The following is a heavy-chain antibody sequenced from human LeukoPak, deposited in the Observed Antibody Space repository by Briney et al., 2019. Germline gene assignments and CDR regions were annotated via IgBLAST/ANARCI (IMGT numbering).Heavy chain of an antibody. J-gene: IGHJ4*02. D-gene: IGHD3-9*01. V-gene: IGHV3-30*02. CDR1: GSTFSSYG. CDR2: IRYDGSNK. CDR3: AKDNDILTGYYNLFDY. Sequence: PGGSLRLSCAASGSTFSSYGMHWVRQAPGKGLEWVAFIRYDGSNKYYADSVKGRFTISRDNSKNTLYLQMNSLRAEDTAVYYCAKDNDILTGYYNLFDYWGQGTLVTVSS.